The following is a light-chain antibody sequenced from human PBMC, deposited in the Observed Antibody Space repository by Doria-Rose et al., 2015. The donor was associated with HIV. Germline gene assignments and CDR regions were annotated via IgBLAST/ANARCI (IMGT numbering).Light chain of an antibody. CDR3: QQYYDTPS. Sequence: EIVMTQSSESLGMSLGERATLNCKSNQSLLYTSKNYLAWYQQKPGQPPKLLIYWASTRQSGVPARFSGSGSGTDFTLTISSLKAEDVAVYYCQQYYDTPSFGPGTTVDIK. V-gene: IGKV4-1*01. J-gene: IGKJ3*01. CDR2: WAS. CDR1: QSLLYTSKNY.